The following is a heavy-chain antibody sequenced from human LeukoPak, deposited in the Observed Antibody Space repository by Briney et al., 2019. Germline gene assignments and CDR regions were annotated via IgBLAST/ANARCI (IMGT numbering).Heavy chain of an antibody. CDR2: INHSGST. CDR3: ATLASHYYGSGIFPSWFDP. Sequence: SETLSLTCAVYGGSFSGYYWSWIRQPPGKGREWIGEINHSGSTNYNPSLKSRVTISVDTSKNQFSLKLSSVTAADTAVYYCATLASHYYGSGIFPSWFDPWGQGTLVTVSS. D-gene: IGHD3-10*01. J-gene: IGHJ5*02. V-gene: IGHV4-34*01. CDR1: GGSFSGYY.